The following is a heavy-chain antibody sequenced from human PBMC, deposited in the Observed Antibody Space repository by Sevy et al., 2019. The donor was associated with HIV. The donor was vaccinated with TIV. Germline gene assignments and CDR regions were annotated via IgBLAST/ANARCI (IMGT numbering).Heavy chain of an antibody. V-gene: IGHV3-15*01. D-gene: IGHD1-26*01. Sequence: GGSQRLSCAASGFTFSNAWMSWVRQAPGKGLEWVGRIKSKTDGGTTDYAAPVKGRFTISRDDSKNTLYLQMNSLKTEDTAVYYCLRWEQGAFDIWGQGTMVTVSS. CDR1: GFTFSNAW. CDR2: IKSKTDGGTT. J-gene: IGHJ3*02. CDR3: LRWEQGAFDI.